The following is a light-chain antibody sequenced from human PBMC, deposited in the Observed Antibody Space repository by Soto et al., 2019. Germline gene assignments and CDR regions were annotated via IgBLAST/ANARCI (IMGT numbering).Light chain of an antibody. CDR2: AAG. V-gene: IGKV1-12*01. CDR1: LSISRY. CDR3: QQGSNCPPT. Sequence: DIQMTQSPSSVPASVGDRVTITRRASLSISRYLAWDQQKPGKAPKLLTYAAGSLLVGVASRFSGSGSGTDFTPTIGSHQPEDGATYDYQQGSNCPPTFGGGTKVYIK. J-gene: IGKJ4*01.